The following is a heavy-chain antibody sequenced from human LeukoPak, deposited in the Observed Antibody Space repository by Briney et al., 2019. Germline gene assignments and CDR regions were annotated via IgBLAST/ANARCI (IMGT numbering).Heavy chain of an antibody. CDR1: GFTFSSYA. CDR3: AKDLFSDILTGYYNLYYYGMDV. D-gene: IGHD3-9*01. J-gene: IGHJ6*04. Sequence: GGSLRLSCAASGFTFSSYAMSWVRQAPGKGLEWVSAISGSGGSTYYADSVKGRFTISRDNSKNTLYLQMDSLRAEDTAVYYCAKDLFSDILTGYYNLYYYGMDVWGKGTTVTVSS. V-gene: IGHV3-23*01. CDR2: ISGSGGST.